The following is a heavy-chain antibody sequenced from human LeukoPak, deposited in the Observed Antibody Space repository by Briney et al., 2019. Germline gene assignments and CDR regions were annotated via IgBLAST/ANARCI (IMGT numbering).Heavy chain of an antibody. D-gene: IGHD3-9*01. Sequence: SETLSLTCTVSGGSISNTSYYWGWIRQPPGKGLEWIGAIYCSGSTCFNPSLKSRVTMSVDTSENQFFLKLSSVTAADTAVYYCASQYYDILTGYPYYFDYWGQGTLVTVSS. CDR2: IYCSGST. J-gene: IGHJ4*02. CDR1: GGSISNTSYY. V-gene: IGHV4-39*01. CDR3: ASQYYDILTGYPYYFDY.